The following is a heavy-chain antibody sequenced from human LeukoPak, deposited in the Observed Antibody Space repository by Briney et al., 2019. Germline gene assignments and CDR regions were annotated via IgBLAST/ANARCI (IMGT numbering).Heavy chain of an antibody. D-gene: IGHD3-3*01. CDR3: AREVTYYDFWSGYYRKSEYDY. J-gene: IGHJ4*02. Sequence: SVKVSCKASGGTFRSYVISWVRQAPGQGLEWMGGIIPIFGTANYAQKFQGRVTITADESTSTAYMELRSLRSDDTAVYYCAREVTYYDFWSGYYRKSEYDYWGQGTLVTVSS. CDR1: GGTFRSYV. CDR2: IIPIFGTA. V-gene: IGHV1-69*13.